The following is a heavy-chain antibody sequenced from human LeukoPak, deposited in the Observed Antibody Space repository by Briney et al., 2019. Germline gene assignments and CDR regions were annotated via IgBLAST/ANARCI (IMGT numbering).Heavy chain of an antibody. CDR2: FYSGDST. Sequence: GGSLTLSCAPSGFTVSSNYVSWVRQAPGKGREWLSLFYSGDSTYFADSVKGRFTISRHNSKNTLYLQMNSLRAEDTAVYYCAKDGNTYYYDSSGYYLGYWGQGTLVTVSS. CDR1: GFTVSSNY. J-gene: IGHJ4*02. D-gene: IGHD3-22*01. V-gene: IGHV3-53*01. CDR3: AKDGNTYYYDSSGYYLGY.